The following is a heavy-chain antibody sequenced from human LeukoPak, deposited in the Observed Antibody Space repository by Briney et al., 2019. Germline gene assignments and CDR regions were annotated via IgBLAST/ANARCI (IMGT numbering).Heavy chain of an antibody. CDR2: INQDGSVK. D-gene: IGHD6-13*01. J-gene: IGHJ4*02. Sequence: PGGSLRLSCAASGFTFSGYWMSWVRQAPGKGLEWVANINQDGSVKYYVDSVKGRFTISRDNAKNSVYLQMNSLRAEDTAVYYCARDRVWTVLYWGQGTLVSVSS. CDR1: GFTFSGYW. CDR3: ARDRVWTVLY. V-gene: IGHV3-7*01.